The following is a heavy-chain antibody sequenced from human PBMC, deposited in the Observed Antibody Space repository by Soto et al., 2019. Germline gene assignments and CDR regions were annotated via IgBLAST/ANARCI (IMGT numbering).Heavy chain of an antibody. CDR3: ARDWGTEKGDYYYYYGMDV. D-gene: IGHD1-1*01. CDR1: GGTFISYA. Sequence: SVKVSFKASGGTFISYAIRWVRQAPGQGLEWMGGIIPIFGTANYAQKFQGRVTITADESTSTAYMELSSLRSEDTAVYYCARDWGTEKGDYYYYYGMDVWGQGTTVTVSS. V-gene: IGHV1-69*13. CDR2: IIPIFGTA. J-gene: IGHJ6*02.